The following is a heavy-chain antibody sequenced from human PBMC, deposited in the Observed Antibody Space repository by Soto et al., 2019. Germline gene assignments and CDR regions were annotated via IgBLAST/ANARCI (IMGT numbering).Heavy chain of an antibody. D-gene: IGHD5-18*01. CDR3: ARGIAQLWLSPPRYYFDY. Sequence: QVQLVQSGAEVKKPGASVKVSCKASGYTFTSYAMHWVRQAPGQRLEWMGWINAGNGNTKYSQKFQGRVTITRDTSASTAYMELSSLRSEDTAVYYCARGIAQLWLSPPRYYFDYWGQGTLVTVSS. J-gene: IGHJ4*02. V-gene: IGHV1-3*01. CDR1: GYTFTSYA. CDR2: INAGNGNT.